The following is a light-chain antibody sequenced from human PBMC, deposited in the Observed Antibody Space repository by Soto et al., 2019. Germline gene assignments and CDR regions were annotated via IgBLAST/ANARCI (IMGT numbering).Light chain of an antibody. CDR1: QSIGSY. CDR2: DES. Sequence: IVLTQSPATLSLSLGERATLSCRASQSIGSYLAWYQHKLGQPPRLLIXDESNRATGIPVRFSGSGSGTDFTLTISSLKPEDFSVYYCRQRSTWPTCRFGPGTKVDIK. J-gene: IGKJ3*01. V-gene: IGKV3-11*01. CDR3: RQRSTWPTCR.